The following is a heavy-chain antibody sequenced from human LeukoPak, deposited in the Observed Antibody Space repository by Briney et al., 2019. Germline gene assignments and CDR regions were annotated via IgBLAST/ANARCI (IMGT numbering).Heavy chain of an antibody. CDR3: ARGAGYSGYDFFDY. J-gene: IGHJ4*02. Sequence: SETLSLTCTVSGGSSSYYWSWIRQPPGKGLEWIGYIYYSGSTNYNPSLKSRVTISGDTSKTQFSLRLNSVTAADTAVYYCARGAGYSGYDFFDYWGQGTLVTVSS. CDR1: GGSSSYY. CDR2: IYYSGST. D-gene: IGHD5-12*01. V-gene: IGHV4-59*01.